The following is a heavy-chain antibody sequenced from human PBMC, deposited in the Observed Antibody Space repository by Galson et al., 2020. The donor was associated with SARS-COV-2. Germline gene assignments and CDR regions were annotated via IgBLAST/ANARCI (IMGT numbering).Heavy chain of an antibody. CDR3: AKYDAGLL. J-gene: IGHJ3*01. CDR2: IKPDGSQQ. Sequence: GESLKISCAGSGFTISRYWMNWVRQAPGKGLEWVANIKPDGSQQQYVDSVKGRFVISRDNAQNSVYLQMNSLRAEDTAVYYCAKYDAGLLWCQGSMVTVSS. D-gene: IGHD3-3*01. V-gene: IGHV3-7*01. CDR1: GFTISRYW.